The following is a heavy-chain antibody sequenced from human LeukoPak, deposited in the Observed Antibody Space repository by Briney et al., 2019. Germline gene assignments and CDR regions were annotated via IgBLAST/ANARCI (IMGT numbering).Heavy chain of an antibody. D-gene: IGHD6-13*01. CDR3: ARARRQQLAYYYYMDV. V-gene: IGHV3-30-3*01. Sequence: GGSLRLSCAASGFTFSSYWMSWVRQAPGKGLEWVAVISYDGSNKYYADSVKGRFTISRDNSKNTLYLQMNSLRAEDTAVYYCARARRQQLAYYYYMDVWGKGTTVTVS. CDR2: ISYDGSNK. CDR1: GFTFSSYW. J-gene: IGHJ6*03.